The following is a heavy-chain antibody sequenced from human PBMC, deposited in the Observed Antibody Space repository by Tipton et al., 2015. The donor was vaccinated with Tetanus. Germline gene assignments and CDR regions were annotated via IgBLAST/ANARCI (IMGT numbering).Heavy chain of an antibody. J-gene: IGHJ4*02. D-gene: IGHD5-12*01. CDR3: VRGGSGYGNCDS. CDR1: GFTISSYC. V-gene: IGHV3-74*01. Sequence: SLRLSCAASGFTISSYCMHWVRQAPGKGLVWVSRIYTTTTSGDSVKGRVTISRDNAKNTLFLQMNNLRGDDTAVYYCVRGGSGYGNCDSWVQGTLVTVS. CDR2: IYTTT.